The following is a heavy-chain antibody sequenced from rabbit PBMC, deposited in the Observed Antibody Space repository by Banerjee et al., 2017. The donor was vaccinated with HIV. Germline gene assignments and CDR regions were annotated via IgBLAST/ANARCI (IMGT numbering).Heavy chain of an antibody. CDR2: INSNTGNT. V-gene: IGHV1S45*01. J-gene: IGHJ4*01. CDR3: ARWVAGGGGGLNL. D-gene: IGHD4-2*01. Sequence: QEQLVESGGGLVTLGGSLKLSCKASGIDFTTYGISWVRQAPGKGLEWIACINSNTGNTVYASWAKGPFTISKTSSTTVTLQMTSLTAADTATYFCARWVAGGGGGLNLWGPGTLVTVS. CDR1: GIDFTTYG.